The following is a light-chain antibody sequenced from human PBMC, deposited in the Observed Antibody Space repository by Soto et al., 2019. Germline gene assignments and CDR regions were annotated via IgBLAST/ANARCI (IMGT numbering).Light chain of an antibody. CDR1: GGSIAANS. V-gene: IGLV6-57*04. Sequence: NFMLTQPHSVSESPGKMVTISCTRSGGSIAANSVQWYQQRPGSAPTTVIYEDNQRPSGVPDRFSGSIDSSSNSASLTISGLKTEDEADYYCQSYDTTNPWVFGGGTKVTVL. J-gene: IGLJ3*02. CDR2: EDN. CDR3: QSYDTTNPWV.